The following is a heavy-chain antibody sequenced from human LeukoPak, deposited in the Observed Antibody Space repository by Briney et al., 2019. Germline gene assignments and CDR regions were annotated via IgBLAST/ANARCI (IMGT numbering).Heavy chain of an antibody. CDR1: GFTFSSYW. J-gene: IGHJ4*02. CDR2: IKQDGSEK. Sequence: GGSLRLSCAASGFTFSSYWMSWVRQAPGKGLEWVANIKQDGSEKCYVDSVKGRFTISRDNAKNSLYLQMNSLRAEDTAVYYCAKGHSGSYNSLDYWGQGTLVTVSS. D-gene: IGHD1-26*01. V-gene: IGHV3-7*01. CDR3: AKGHSGSYNSLDY.